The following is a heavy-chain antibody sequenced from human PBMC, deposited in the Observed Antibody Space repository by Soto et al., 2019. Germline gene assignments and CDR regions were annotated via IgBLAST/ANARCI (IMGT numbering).Heavy chain of an antibody. J-gene: IGHJ6*02. CDR1: GGSISSGDYY. CDR2: IYYSGST. Sequence: SETLSLTCTVSGGSISSGDYYWSWIRQPPGKGLEWIGYIYYSGSTYYNPSLKSRVTISVDTAKNQFSLKLSSVTAADTAVYYCARVIQELWYGMDVWGQGTTVTVSS. D-gene: IGHD1-1*01. CDR3: ARVIQELWYGMDV. V-gene: IGHV4-30-4*01.